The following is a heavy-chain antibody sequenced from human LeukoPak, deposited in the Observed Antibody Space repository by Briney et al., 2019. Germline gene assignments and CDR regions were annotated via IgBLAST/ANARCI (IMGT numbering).Heavy chain of an antibody. CDR3: ASWYSGSYWGAFDI. CDR2: IYYSGST. CDR1: GGSISSYY. J-gene: IGHJ3*02. D-gene: IGHD1-26*01. V-gene: IGHV4-59*01. Sequence: SETLSLTCTVSGGSISSYYWSWIRQPPGKGLEWIGYIYYSGSTNYNPSLKSRVTISVDTSKNQFSLKLSSVTAADTAVYYCASWYSGSYWGAFDIWGQGTMVTVSS.